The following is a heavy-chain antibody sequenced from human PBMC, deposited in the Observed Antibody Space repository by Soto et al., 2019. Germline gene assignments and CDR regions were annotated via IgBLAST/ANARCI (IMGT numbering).Heavy chain of an antibody. CDR1: GFTFDRTT. Sequence: VQLVQSGGVVVQPGGSLRLSCTTSGFTFDRTTMHWARQAPGKGLEWVSFINGGGDSPYYADSVKGRFTMSRDNRKNSLYLQMNSLRTEDTAMYYCIKDRDWSFEYWGQGTPVTVSS. D-gene: IGHD3-9*01. V-gene: IGHV3-43*01. J-gene: IGHJ4*02. CDR3: IKDRDWSFEY. CDR2: INGGGDSP.